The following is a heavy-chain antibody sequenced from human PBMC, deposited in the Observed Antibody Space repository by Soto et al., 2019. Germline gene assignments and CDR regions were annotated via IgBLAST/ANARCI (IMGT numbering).Heavy chain of an antibody. V-gene: IGHV4-31*03. CDR1: GGSISSGGYY. Sequence: SETLSLTCTVSGGSISSGGYYWSWIRQHPGKGLEWIGYIYYSGSTYYNPSLKSRVTISVDTSKNQFSLKLSSVTAADTAVYYCARDRNPRSYDFWSGMDVWGQGTTVTVSS. D-gene: IGHD3-3*01. CDR3: ARDRNPRSYDFWSGMDV. CDR2: IYYSGST. J-gene: IGHJ6*02.